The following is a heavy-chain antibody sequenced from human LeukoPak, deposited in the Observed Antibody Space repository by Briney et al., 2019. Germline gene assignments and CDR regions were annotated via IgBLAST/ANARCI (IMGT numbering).Heavy chain of an antibody. D-gene: IGHD6-6*01. Sequence: ASVKVSCKASGYTFTGYYMHWVRQAPGQGLEWMGWINPNSGGTNYAQKFQGRVTMTRGTSISTAYMELSRLRSDDTAVYYCARGSWVAARLLDYWGQGTLVTVSS. CDR1: GYTFTGYY. CDR3: ARGSWVAARLLDY. J-gene: IGHJ4*02. CDR2: INPNSGGT. V-gene: IGHV1-2*02.